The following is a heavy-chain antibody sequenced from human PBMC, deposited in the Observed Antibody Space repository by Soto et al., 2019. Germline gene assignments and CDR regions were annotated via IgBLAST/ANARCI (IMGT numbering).Heavy chain of an antibody. J-gene: IGHJ6*02. D-gene: IGHD4-17*01. CDR3: ARDRSYGDYCMDV. V-gene: IGHV4-59*01. CDR2: IYYSGST. CDR1: GGSISSYY. Sequence: PSETLSLTCTVSGGSISSYYWSWIRQPPGKGLEWIGYIYYSGSTNYNPSLKSRVTISVDTSKNQFSLKLSSVTAADTAVYYCARDRSYGDYCMDVWSQGTTVTVSS.